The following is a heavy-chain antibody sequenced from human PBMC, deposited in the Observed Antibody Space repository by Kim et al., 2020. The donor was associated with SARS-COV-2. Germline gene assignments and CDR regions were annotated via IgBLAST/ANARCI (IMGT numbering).Heavy chain of an antibody. Sequence: YYNPSLKSRVTISVDTSKNQFSLKLSSVTAADTAVYYCARGYVSPNYFDYWGQGTLVTVSS. V-gene: IGHV4-31*02. CDR3: ARGYVSPNYFDY. D-gene: IGHD1-1*01. J-gene: IGHJ4*02.